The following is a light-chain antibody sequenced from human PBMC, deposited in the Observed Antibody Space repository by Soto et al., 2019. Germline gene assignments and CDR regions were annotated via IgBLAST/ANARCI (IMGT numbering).Light chain of an antibody. CDR1: QTVSNNY. J-gene: IGKJ2*01. CDR3: QQYGSSPPYT. CDR2: GSS. Sequence: EVVLTQSPGTLSLSPGERATLSCRASQTVSNNYLAWYQHKPGQSPKLLIFGSSDRATGIPDRFSGSGSGRDFTLTISRLEPKDFAVYYCQQYGSSPPYTFGQGTKLEIK. V-gene: IGKV3-20*01.